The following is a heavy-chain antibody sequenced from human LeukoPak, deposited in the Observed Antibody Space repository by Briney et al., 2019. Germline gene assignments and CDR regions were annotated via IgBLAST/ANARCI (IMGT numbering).Heavy chain of an antibody. CDR1: GFTLSSFA. D-gene: IGHD6-19*01. Sequence: GGSLRLSCAASGFTLSSFAMGWVRQSPGKGLEWLSTINGGGNTTFYADSVKGRFTISRDNSKNTLYLHMDSLRPDDTAIYYCTKELHVAVAVADYYYFYMDVWGRGTAVTVSS. CDR3: TKELHVAVAVADYYYFYMDV. V-gene: IGHV3-23*01. J-gene: IGHJ6*03. CDR2: INGGGNTT.